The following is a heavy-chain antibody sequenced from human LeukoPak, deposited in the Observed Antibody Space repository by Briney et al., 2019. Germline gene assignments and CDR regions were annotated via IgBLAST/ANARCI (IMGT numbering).Heavy chain of an antibody. CDR3: ARTFDY. CDR2: IYYSGST. J-gene: IGHJ4*02. CDR1: GGSISSVSHY. Sequence: SETLSLTCSVSGGSISSVSHYWGRIRQSPGQGLEWIGSIYYSGSTYYNPSLKSRVTISVDTSKNQFSLRLSSVTAADTAVYYCARTFDYWGQGTLVTVSS. V-gene: IGHV4-39*01.